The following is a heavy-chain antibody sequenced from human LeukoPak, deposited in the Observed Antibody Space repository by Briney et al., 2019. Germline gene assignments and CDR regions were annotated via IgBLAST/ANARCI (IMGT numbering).Heavy chain of an antibody. J-gene: IGHJ4*02. CDR3: AKSAVMTTVTLEWCDY. CDR2: ISYDGSNK. Sequence: PGGSLRLSCAASGFTFSSYGMHWVRQAPGKGLEWVAVISYDGSNKYYADSVKGRFTISRDNSKNTLYLQMNSLRAEDTAVYYCAKSAVMTTVTLEWCDYWGQGTLVTVSS. D-gene: IGHD4-17*01. V-gene: IGHV3-30*18. CDR1: GFTFSSYG.